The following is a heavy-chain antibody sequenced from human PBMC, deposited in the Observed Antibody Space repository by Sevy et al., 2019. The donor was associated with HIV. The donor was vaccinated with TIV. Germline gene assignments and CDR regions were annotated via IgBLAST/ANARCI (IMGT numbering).Heavy chain of an antibody. Sequence: GGYLRLSCAASGFTFNFYGMHWVRQAPGKGLEWVALISYDGNLKYYTDAAKGRFTISRDNSKNTLYLQMNSLRPEDTAVYYCVKAPNDYDNSGWAGLVVWGQGTTVTVSS. CDR1: GFTFNFYG. V-gene: IGHV3-30*18. D-gene: IGHD3-22*01. J-gene: IGHJ6*02. CDR2: ISYDGNLK. CDR3: VKAPNDYDNSGWAGLVV.